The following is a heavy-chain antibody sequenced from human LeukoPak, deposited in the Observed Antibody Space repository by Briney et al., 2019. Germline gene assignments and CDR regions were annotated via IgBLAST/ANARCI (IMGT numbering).Heavy chain of an antibody. Sequence: GGSLRLSCAASGFTFSKYWMLWVRQAPGKGLEGVSRINTDGTVTTYADSVKGRFTVSRDNADNTMFLQMNSVRDEDTAVYYCATKQWLAPPPDSWGQGTPVTISS. CDR1: GFTFSKYW. J-gene: IGHJ4*02. CDR2: INTDGTVT. CDR3: ATKQWLAPPPDS. D-gene: IGHD6-19*01. V-gene: IGHV3-74*01.